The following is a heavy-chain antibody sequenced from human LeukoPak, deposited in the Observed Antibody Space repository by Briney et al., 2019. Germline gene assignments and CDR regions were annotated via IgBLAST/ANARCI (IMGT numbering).Heavy chain of an antibody. D-gene: IGHD7-27*01. Sequence: SDTLALPCSISIHFNQLFYGLWTRQPPGKALVCIGYNYYSGSTNYNPSLKSRVTISVDTSKDHFSLKLAHVTAADPAGYLFGSPSTGDYRFNAFEIWGHGTLVSVSS. CDR3: GSPSTGDYRFNAFEI. CDR2: NYYSGST. J-gene: IGHJ3*02. CDR1: IHFNQLFY. V-gene: IGHV4-59*08.